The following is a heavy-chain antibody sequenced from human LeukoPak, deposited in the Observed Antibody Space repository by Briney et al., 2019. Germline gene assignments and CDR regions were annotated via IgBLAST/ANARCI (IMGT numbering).Heavy chain of an antibody. CDR1: GFTFSSYS. D-gene: IGHD2-2*01. V-gene: IGHV3-21*01. CDR3: ARGHGVVAASDDAFDI. J-gene: IGHJ3*02. CDR2: ISPSSIYI. Sequence: GGSLRLSCAASGFTFSSYSMNWVRQAPGKGLEWVSSISPSSIYIDYAYSMKGRFTISRDNAKKSLYLQMNSLRAEDTAVYYCARGHGVVAASDDAFDIWGQGTMVTVSS.